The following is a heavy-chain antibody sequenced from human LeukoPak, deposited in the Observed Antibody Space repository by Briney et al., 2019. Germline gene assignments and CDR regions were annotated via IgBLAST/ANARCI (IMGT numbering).Heavy chain of an antibody. Sequence: SETLSLTCTVSGGSISSYYWSWIRQPPGKGLEWIGYIYYSGSTNYNPSLKSRVTISVDTSKNQFSLKLSSVTAADTAVYYCARRTYYYDSSGYYFDYWGQGTLVTVSS. D-gene: IGHD3-22*01. J-gene: IGHJ4*02. V-gene: IGHV4-59*12. CDR1: GGSISSYY. CDR2: IYYSGST. CDR3: ARRTYYYDSSGYYFDY.